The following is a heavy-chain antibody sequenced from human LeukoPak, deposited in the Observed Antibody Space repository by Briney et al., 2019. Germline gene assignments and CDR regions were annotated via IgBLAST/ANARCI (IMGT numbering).Heavy chain of an antibody. Sequence: GGFLRLSCAASGFTFRNHWMSWVRQAPGRGLGWVASITPDGSGDYYLDSVKGRFTISRDNAENSLFLQMSSLGAEDTAVYYCARLMGTVTTYDYWGQGTLVAVSS. V-gene: IGHV3-7*01. CDR1: GFTFRNHW. J-gene: IGHJ4*02. CDR2: ITPDGSGD. D-gene: IGHD1-7*01. CDR3: ARLMGTVTTYDY.